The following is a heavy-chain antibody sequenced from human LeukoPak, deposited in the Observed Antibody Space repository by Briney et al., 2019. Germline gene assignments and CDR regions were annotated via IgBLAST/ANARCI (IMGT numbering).Heavy chain of an antibody. D-gene: IGHD1-26*01. V-gene: IGHV1-69*13. CDR2: IIPIFGTA. J-gene: IGHJ4*02. Sequence: GASVKVSCKASGGTFSSYAISWVRQAPGQGLEWMGGIIPIFGTANYAQKFQGRVTITADESTSTAYMELSSLRSEDTAVYYCARVGGSYRGNYFDYWGQGTLVTVSS. CDR3: ARVGGSYRGNYFDY. CDR1: GGTFSSYA.